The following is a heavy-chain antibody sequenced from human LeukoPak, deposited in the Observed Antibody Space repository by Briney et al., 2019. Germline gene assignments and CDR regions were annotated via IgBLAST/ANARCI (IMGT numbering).Heavy chain of an antibody. CDR1: GVTVSSTH. V-gene: IGHV3-53*01. CDR3: ATSGGAGKPPMLYGMDV. J-gene: IGHJ6*02. CDR2: VYGSGST. D-gene: IGHD1-14*01. Sequence: GGSLRLSCAVSGVTVSSTHMSWVRQAPGKGLEWVSVVYGSGSTNYADSVKGRFTISRGNSKNTLYLQMNSLRAEDTAVYYCATSGGAGKPPMLYGMDVWGQGTTVTVSS.